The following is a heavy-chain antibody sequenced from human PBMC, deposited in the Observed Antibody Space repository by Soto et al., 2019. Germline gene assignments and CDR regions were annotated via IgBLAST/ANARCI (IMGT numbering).Heavy chain of an antibody. J-gene: IGHJ4*02. Sequence: QVQLVESGGGVVQPGRSLRLSCAASGFTVSSYGLHWVRQAPGKGLEWLAFISHDGSDKFYADSVKGRFTISSVSPKNTVYLQMISLRAEDSAVSYCARVLGSYPDFEIWVQGTLDLGSS. CDR2: ISHDGSDK. D-gene: IGHD3-10*01. CDR1: GFTVSSYG. CDR3: ARVLGSYPDFEI. V-gene: IGHV3-30-3*01.